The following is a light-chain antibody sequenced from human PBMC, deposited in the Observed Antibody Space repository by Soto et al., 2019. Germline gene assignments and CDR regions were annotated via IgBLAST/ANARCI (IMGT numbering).Light chain of an antibody. CDR3: SSYSSTTSYV. Sequence: QSVLTQPASVSGSPGQSITISCTGTTSDIGGYDFVSWFQQHPGKAPRLMIYDVSNRPSGVSDCFSGSKSGSTASLTISGLQAEDEADYYCSSYSSTTSYVFGPGTKVTVL. V-gene: IGLV2-14*01. J-gene: IGLJ1*01. CDR1: TSDIGGYDF. CDR2: DVS.